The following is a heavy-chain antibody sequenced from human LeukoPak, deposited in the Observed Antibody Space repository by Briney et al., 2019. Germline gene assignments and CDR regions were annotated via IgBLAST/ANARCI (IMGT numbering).Heavy chain of an antibody. CDR3: ARPPTDTAMAGRNYYFDY. D-gene: IGHD5-18*01. CDR2: IYYSGST. J-gene: IGHJ4*02. Sequence: SETQSLTCTVSGGSISSSSYYWGWIRQPPGKGLEWIGSIYYSGSTYYNPSLKSRVTISVDTSKNQFSLKLSSVTAADTAVYYCARPPTDTAMAGRNYYFDYWGQGTLVTVSS. CDR1: GGSISSSSYY. V-gene: IGHV4-39*07.